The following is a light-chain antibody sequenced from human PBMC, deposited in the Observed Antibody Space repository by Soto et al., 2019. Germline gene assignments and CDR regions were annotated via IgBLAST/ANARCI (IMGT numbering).Light chain of an antibody. V-gene: IGKV3-15*01. CDR1: QRVSNN. CDR2: GAS. CDR3: QQYNDWPYT. Sequence: DIVMTQSPATLSVSPGERVTLSCRASQRVSNNLAWYQHKPGQAPRLLIYGASTRATGFPARFSGSGSETEFTLTISSLQYEDFAVYHCQQYNDWPYTFGQGTKLEIK. J-gene: IGKJ2*01.